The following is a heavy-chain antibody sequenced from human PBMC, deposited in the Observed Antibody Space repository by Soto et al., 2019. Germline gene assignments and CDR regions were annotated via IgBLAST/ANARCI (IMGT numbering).Heavy chain of an antibody. CDR3: ARYSGSYWHYLHF. Sequence: PGESLKISCKGSRYSFASHWVAWVRQMPEKGLEWIGTIYPGDSDTKYSSAFRGHVTISADTSVSTAYLQWRSLEATDSAIYYCARYSGSYWHYLHFWVQGTLVTVSS. CDR2: IYPGDSDT. D-gene: IGHD1-26*01. V-gene: IGHV5-51*01. J-gene: IGHJ4*02. CDR1: RYSFASHW.